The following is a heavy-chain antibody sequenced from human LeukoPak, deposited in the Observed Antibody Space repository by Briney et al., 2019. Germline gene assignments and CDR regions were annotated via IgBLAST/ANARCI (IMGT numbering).Heavy chain of an antibody. V-gene: IGHV3-53*01. D-gene: IGHD5-12*01. CDR1: GFTVSSNY. CDR2: FYSGGST. Sequence: GGSLRLSCAASGFTVSSNYMSWVRQAPGKGLEWVAVFYSGGSTYYADSVKGRFTISRGNSKNTLYLQMNSLRAEDTAVYYCARESGYLNFDTWGQGTLGTVSS. J-gene: IGHJ4*02. CDR3: ARESGYLNFDT.